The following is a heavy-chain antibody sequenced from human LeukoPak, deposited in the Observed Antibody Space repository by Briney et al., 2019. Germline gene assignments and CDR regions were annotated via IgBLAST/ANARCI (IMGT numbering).Heavy chain of an antibody. CDR1: GFSFSSYW. V-gene: IGHV3-7*05. J-gene: IGHJ4*02. Sequence: GRSLRLSCAASGFSFSSYWMSWVRQAPGKGLEWVANINLDGSEKYYVDSVKGRFTFSRDNAKNTLYLQMNSLGVEDTAVYYCARHGGRGFCSGYWGQGTLVTVSS. CDR3: ARHGGRGFCSGY. CDR2: INLDGSEK. D-gene: IGHD2-21*01.